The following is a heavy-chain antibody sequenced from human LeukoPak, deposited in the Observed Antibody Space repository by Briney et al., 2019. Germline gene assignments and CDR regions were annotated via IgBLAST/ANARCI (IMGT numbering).Heavy chain of an antibody. Sequence: QPGGSLRLSCAASGFTFSSYGMHWVRQAPGKGLEWVAVIWYDGSNKYYADSVKGRFTISRDNSKNTPYLQMNSLRAEDTAVYYCARAPGVVVVAAKALPSLGYWGQGTLVTVSS. J-gene: IGHJ4*02. CDR3: ARAPGVVVVAAKALPSLGY. D-gene: IGHD2-15*01. CDR2: IWYDGSNK. V-gene: IGHV3-33*08. CDR1: GFTFSSYG.